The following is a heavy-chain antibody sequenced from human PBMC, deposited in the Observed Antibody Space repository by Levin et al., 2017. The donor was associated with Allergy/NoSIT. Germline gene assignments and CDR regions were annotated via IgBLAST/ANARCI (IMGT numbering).Heavy chain of an antibody. V-gene: IGHV3-23*01. J-gene: IGHJ3*02. CDR2: ISGSGGST. D-gene: IGHD2-2*01. CDR1: GFTFSSYA. Sequence: GGSLRLSCAASGFTFSSYAMSWVRQAPGKGLEWVSAISGSGGSTYYADSVKGRFTISRDNSKNTLYLQMNSLRAEDTAVYYCAKDDCSSTSCYEPYPISAFDIWGQGTMVTVSS. CDR3: AKDDCSSTSCYEPYPISAFDI.